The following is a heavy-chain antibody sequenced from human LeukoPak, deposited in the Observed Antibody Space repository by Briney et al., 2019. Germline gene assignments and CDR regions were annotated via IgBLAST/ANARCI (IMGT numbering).Heavy chain of an antibody. CDR3: ARGRDSSGYYPPYFDY. V-gene: IGHV4-59*12. J-gene: IGHJ4*02. CDR1: GGSISSYY. CDR2: IYYSGST. Sequence: PSETLSLTCTVSGGSISSYYWSWIQQPPGKGLEWIGYIYYSGSTNYNPSLKSRVTISVDTSKNQFSLKLSSVTAADTAVYYCARGRDSSGYYPPYFDYWGQGTLVTVSS. D-gene: IGHD3-22*01.